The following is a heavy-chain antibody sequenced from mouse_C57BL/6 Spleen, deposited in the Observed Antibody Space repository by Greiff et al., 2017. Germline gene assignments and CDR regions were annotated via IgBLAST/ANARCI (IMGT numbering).Heavy chain of an antibody. CDR2: IDPNSGGT. CDR1: GYTFTSYW. Sequence: QVQLQQPGAELVKPGASVKLSCKASGYTFTSYWMHWVKQRPGRGLEWIGRIDPNSGGTKYNEKVKSKATLTVDKPSSTANMQLSSLTSEDSAVYYCANCYGSGNYYAMDYWGQGTSVTVSS. J-gene: IGHJ4*01. D-gene: IGHD1-1*01. CDR3: ANCYGSGNYYAMDY. V-gene: IGHV1-72*01.